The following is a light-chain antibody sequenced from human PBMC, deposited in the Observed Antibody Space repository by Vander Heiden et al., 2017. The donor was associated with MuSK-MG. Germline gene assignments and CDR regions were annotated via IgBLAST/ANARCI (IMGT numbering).Light chain of an antibody. CDR2: DAS. CDR1: QDISNY. J-gene: IGKJ5*01. CDR3: QQDDNLPIT. Sequence: DIQMTQSPSSLSASVGDRVTITCQASQDISNYLNWYQQKPGKAPKLLIYDASNLETGVPSRFSGSGSGTDFTFTISSLQPEDIATYYCQQDDNLPITFGQGTRMGIK. V-gene: IGKV1-33*01.